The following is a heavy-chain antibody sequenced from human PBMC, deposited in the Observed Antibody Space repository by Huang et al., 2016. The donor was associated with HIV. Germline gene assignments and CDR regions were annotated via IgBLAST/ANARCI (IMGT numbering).Heavy chain of an antibody. CDR3: AKSPYGSGSPPDY. J-gene: IGHJ4*02. CDR1: GFTFSSYG. D-gene: IGHD3-10*01. Sequence: QVQLVESGGGVVQPGRSLRLSCAASGFTFSSYGTHWVRPAPGKGLEWVALISYDGSNNYQAASVKGRFTISRDNSKNTLYLQMNSLTVEDTAVYYCAKSPYGSGSPPDYWGQGTLVIVSS. CDR2: ISYDGSNN. V-gene: IGHV3-30*18.